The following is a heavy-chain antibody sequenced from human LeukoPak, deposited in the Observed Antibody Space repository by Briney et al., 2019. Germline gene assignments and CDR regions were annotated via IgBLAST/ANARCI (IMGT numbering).Heavy chain of an antibody. V-gene: IGHV4-34*01. D-gene: IGHD3-3*01. CDR2: INHSGST. CDR3: AREERFLEWLSPYYFDY. J-gene: IGHJ4*02. Sequence: SETLSLTCAVYGGSFSGYYWSWIRQPPGKGLEWIGEINHSGSTNYNPSLKSRVTISVDTSKNQFSLRLSSVTAADTAVYYCAREERFLEWLSPYYFDYWGQGTLVTVSS. CDR1: GGSFSGYY.